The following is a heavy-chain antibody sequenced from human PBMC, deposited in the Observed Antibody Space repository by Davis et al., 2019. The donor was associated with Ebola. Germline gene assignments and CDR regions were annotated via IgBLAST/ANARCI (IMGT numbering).Heavy chain of an antibody. V-gene: IGHV4-61*01. CDR1: GGSISSSSYY. Sequence: GSLRLSCTVSGGSISSSSYYCSWIRQPPGKGLEWIGYIYYSGSTNYNPSLKSRVTISVDTSKNQFSLKLSSVTAADTAVYYCARGAIFGVVRYYYYGMDVWGQGTTVTVSS. D-gene: IGHD3-3*01. CDR3: ARGAIFGVVRYYYYGMDV. J-gene: IGHJ6*02. CDR2: IYYSGST.